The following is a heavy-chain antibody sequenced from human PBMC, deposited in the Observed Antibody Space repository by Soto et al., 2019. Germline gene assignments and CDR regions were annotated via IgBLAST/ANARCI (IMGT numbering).Heavy chain of an antibody. V-gene: IGHV4-39*01. CDR3: ARLPCHAGSCSYWYFDL. D-gene: IGHD2-15*01. CDR1: GDSMINTNYH. J-gene: IGHJ2*01. Sequence: QLQLQESGPGLVQPSETLSLTCTVSGDSMINTNYHWGWIRQSPGTGLEWIGSIFYLGNTYYNPSLIGRVTLSVDTSQIQFSLRLISVTAADTAVYSCARLPCHAGSCSYWYFDLWGRGVLVTVSS. CDR2: IFYLGNT.